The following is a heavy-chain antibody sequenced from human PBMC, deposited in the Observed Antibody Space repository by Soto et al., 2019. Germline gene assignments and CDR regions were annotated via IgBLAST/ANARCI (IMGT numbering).Heavy chain of an antibody. CDR1: GFTCSDSA. CDR3: TSRRDWTAVDPLDY. D-gene: IGHD5-18*01. J-gene: IGHJ4*02. CDR2: IRNKGNNYAT. Sequence: PGGSLRLSCAASGFTCSDSAMHWVRQASGKGLEWVGRIRNKGNNYATAYTASVKGRFTISRDDSKNTVYLQMNSLKIDDTAVYYCTSRRDWTAVDPLDYWGVGTLVTVSS. V-gene: IGHV3-73*01.